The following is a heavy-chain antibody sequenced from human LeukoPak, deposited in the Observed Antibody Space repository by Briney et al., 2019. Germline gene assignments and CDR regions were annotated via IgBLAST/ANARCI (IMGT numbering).Heavy chain of an antibody. CDR2: INPDSDFT. CDR1: GYAFTDYY. Sequence: ASVKVSCKASGYAFTDYYIHWVRQAPGQGLEWMGWINPDSDFTNYAQKFQGRVTMTRATSISTAYMELSGLRSDDTAVYYCARPASVHTNWFDPWGQGTLVTVSS. V-gene: IGHV1-2*02. CDR3: ARPASVHTNWFDP. J-gene: IGHJ5*02.